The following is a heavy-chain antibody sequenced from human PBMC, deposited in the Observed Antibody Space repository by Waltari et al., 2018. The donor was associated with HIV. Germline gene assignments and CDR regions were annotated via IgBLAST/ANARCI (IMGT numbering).Heavy chain of an antibody. CDR2: IYSGGST. CDR1: GFTVGSDY. J-gene: IGHJ6*02. D-gene: IGHD6-6*01. Sequence: EVQLVESGGGLVQPGGSLRVSCAASGFTVGSDYRIWVRQAPGKGLEWVSVIYSGGSTYYADSVKGRFSISRDNSKNTLYLQMNSLRAEDTAVYYCAREATYSSSSFGYFYAMDVWGQGTTVTVSS. CDR3: AREATYSSSSFGYFYAMDV. V-gene: IGHV3-66*01.